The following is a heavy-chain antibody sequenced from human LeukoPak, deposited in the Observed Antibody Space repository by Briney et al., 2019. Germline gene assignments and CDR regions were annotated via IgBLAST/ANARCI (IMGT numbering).Heavy chain of an antibody. CDR1: GYTFTGYY. CDR2: INPNSGGT. Sequence: ASVKVSCKASGYTFTGYYMHWVRQAPGQGLEWMGWINPNSGGTNYAQKFQGRVTMTRDTSISTAYMELSRLRSDDTAVYYCARALLHASIVVVPAAIDFDYWGQGTLVTVSS. J-gene: IGHJ4*02. V-gene: IGHV1-2*02. CDR3: ARALLHASIVVVPAAIDFDY. D-gene: IGHD2-2*02.